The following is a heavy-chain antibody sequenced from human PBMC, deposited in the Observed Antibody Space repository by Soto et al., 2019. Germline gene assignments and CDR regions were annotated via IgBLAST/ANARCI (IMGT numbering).Heavy chain of an antibody. D-gene: IGHD3-10*01. J-gene: IGHJ4*02. CDR3: ARDPLWFGELLLDY. CDR2: ISSSSSTI. CDR1: GFTFSSYS. Sequence: EVQLVESGGGLVQPGGSLRLSCAASGFTFSSYSMNWVRQAPGKGLAWVSYISSSSSTIYYADSVKGRFTISRDNAKNSLYLQMNSLRAEDTAVYYCARDPLWFGELLLDYWGQGTLVTVSS. V-gene: IGHV3-48*01.